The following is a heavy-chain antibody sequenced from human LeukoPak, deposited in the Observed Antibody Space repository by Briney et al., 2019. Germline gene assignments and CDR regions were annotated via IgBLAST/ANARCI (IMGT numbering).Heavy chain of an antibody. CDR3: ALSYSSSWYGRGGFDY. CDR1: GFTFSSYS. CDR2: ISSSSSSI. D-gene: IGHD6-13*01. J-gene: IGHJ4*02. Sequence: PGGSLRLSCAASGFTFSSYSMNWVRQAPGKGLEWVSYISSSSSSIYYADSVKGRFTISRDNAKNSLYLQRNSLRAEETAVYYCALSYSSSWYGRGGFDYWGQGTLVTVSS. V-gene: IGHV3-48*04.